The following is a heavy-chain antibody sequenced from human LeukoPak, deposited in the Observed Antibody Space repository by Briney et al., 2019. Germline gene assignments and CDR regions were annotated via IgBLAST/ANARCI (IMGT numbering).Heavy chain of an antibody. D-gene: IGHD2-21*02. CDR1: GGSFSGYY. V-gene: IGHV4-34*01. CDR3: ARRGDQLLFRHPYFDY. J-gene: IGHJ4*02. Sequence: SETLSLTCAVYGGSFSGYYWSWIRQPPGKGLEWIGEINHSGSTNYNPSLKSRVTISVDTSKNQFSLKLSSVTAADTAVYYCARRGDQLLFRHPYFDYWGQGTLVTVSS. CDR2: INHSGST.